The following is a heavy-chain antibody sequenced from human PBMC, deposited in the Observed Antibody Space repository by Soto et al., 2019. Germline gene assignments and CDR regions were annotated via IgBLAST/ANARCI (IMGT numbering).Heavy chain of an antibody. Sequence: EVQLVESGGGLVQPGGSLRLSCAASGFTFSSYSMNWVRQAPGKGLEWVSYISSSSSTIYYADSVKGRFTISRDNAKNSLYLQMNSLRAEDTAVYYCARDLMVVAARDLDYWGQGTLVTVSS. CDR2: ISSSSSTI. J-gene: IGHJ4*02. V-gene: IGHV3-48*01. D-gene: IGHD2-15*01. CDR1: GFTFSSYS. CDR3: ARDLMVVAARDLDY.